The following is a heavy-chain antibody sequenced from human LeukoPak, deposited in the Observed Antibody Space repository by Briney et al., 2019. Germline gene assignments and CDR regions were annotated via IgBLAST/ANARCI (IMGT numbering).Heavy chain of an antibody. J-gene: IGHJ4*02. D-gene: IGHD1-26*01. CDR1: GGSISSYY. CDR2: IYYSGST. CDR3: ARRGAWELPFDY. Sequence: SETLSLTCTVSGGSISSYYWSWIRQHPGKGLEWIGYIYYSGSTYYNPSLKSRVTISVDTSKSQFSLKLSSVTAADTAVYYCARRGAWELPFDYWGQGTLVTVSS. V-gene: IGHV4-59*06.